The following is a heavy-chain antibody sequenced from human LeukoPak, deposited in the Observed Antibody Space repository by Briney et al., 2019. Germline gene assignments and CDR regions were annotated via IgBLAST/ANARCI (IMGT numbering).Heavy chain of an antibody. CDR1: GYTFTSYA. J-gene: IGHJ4*02. CDR2: INAGNGNT. CDR3: ARRPCSGGSCFKGPFDY. D-gene: IGHD2-15*01. Sequence: WASVKVSCKASGYTFTSYAMHWVRQAPGQRLEWMGWINAGNGNTKYSQKFQGRVTITRDTSASTAYMELSSLRSEDTAVYYCARRPCSGGSCFKGPFDYWGQGTLVTVSS. V-gene: IGHV1-3*01.